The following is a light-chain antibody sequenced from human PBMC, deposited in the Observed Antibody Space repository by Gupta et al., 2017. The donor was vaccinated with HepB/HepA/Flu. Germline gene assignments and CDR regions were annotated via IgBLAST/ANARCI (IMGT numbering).Light chain of an antibody. J-gene: IGLJ1*01. CDR2: EVD. Sequence: QSALTQPLSVSGSPGQSVTISCTGTSSDIGSYTRVSWYQQSPGTAPKLIIYEVDNRPSGVPDRFSGSKSGNTASLTISGLQTEDEADYYCSSYTTSNTYVFGIGTKVTVL. CDR1: SSDIGSYTR. CDR3: SSYTTSNTYV. V-gene: IGLV2-18*02.